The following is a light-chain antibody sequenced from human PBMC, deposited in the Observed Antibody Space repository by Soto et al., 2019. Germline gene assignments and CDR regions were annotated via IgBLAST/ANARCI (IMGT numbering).Light chain of an antibody. CDR1: SSDVGPYNF. CDR2: DVN. J-gene: IGLJ1*01. Sequence: QSVLTQPRSVSGSPGQSVTISCTGTSSDVGPYNFVSWYQQHPGKAPKLMIYDVNKRPSGVPDRFSGSKSDNTASLTISGLQAEDDVDFYCCSYAGNYTYVFGTGTKVTAL. CDR3: CSYAGNYTYV. V-gene: IGLV2-11*01.